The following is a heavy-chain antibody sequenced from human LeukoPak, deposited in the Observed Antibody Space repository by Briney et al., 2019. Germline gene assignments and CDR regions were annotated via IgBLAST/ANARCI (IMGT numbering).Heavy chain of an antibody. J-gene: IGHJ5*02. CDR2: VYYTGST. Sequence: SETLSLTCSVSGGSINNYFWNGLRQPPGRGLEWIGHVYYTGSTRYNPSLKSRVFISIDTSMNQFSLKLSSVTAADTAVYYCARRARAEADTSPDNWIDPWGQGTLVTVSS. CDR3: ARRARAEADTSPDNWIDP. V-gene: IGHV4-59*08. CDR1: GGSINNYF. D-gene: IGHD6-13*01.